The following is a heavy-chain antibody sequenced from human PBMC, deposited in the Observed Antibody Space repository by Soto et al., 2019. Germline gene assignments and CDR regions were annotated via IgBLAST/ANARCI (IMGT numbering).Heavy chain of an antibody. Sequence: PGGSLRLSCAASGFTFSSYGMHWVRQAPGKGLEWVAVISYDGSNKYYADSVKGRFTISRDNSKNTLYLQMNSLRAEDTAVYYCTGSGATYYYYGMDVWGQGTTVTVSS. V-gene: IGHV3-30*03. CDR3: TGSGATYYYYGMDV. D-gene: IGHD3-10*01. CDR1: GFTFSSYG. CDR2: ISYDGSNK. J-gene: IGHJ6*02.